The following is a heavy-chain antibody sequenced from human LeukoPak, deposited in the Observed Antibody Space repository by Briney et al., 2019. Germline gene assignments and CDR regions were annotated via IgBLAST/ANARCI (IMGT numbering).Heavy chain of an antibody. CDR1: GGSISISSYY. Sequence: SETLSLTCTVSGGSISISSYYWGWIRQPPGKGLEWIGSVYYSGSTYYNPSLKSRVTISVDTSKNQFSLKLSSVTAADTAVYYCARDVLGRFGELFPNWFDPWGQGTLVTVSS. V-gene: IGHV4-39*07. D-gene: IGHD3-10*01. CDR3: ARDVLGRFGELFPNWFDP. CDR2: VYYSGST. J-gene: IGHJ5*02.